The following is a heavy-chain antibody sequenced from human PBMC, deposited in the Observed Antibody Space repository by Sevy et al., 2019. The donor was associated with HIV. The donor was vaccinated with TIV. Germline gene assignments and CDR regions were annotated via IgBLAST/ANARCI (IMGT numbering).Heavy chain of an antibody. CDR1: GFSLNNYW. CDR2: INQNGSVK. V-gene: IGHV3-7*01. D-gene: IGHD6-13*01. CDR3: VRAIASDGSF. J-gene: IGHJ4*02. Sequence: GGSLRLSCAASGFSLNNYWMNWVRQAPGKGLEWVANINQNGSVKYYVDSVRGRFTISRDNARNLVPLQMNNLRADDTALYYCVRAIASDGSFWGQGTLVTVSS.